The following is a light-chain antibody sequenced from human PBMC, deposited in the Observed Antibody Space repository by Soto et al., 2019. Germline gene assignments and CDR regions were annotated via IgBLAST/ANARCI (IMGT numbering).Light chain of an antibody. CDR2: DVS. V-gene: IGLV2-14*01. CDR3: SSYTSSYVV. Sequence: QSVLTQPASVSGSPGQSITISCTGTSSDVGGYNYVSWYQQHPGKAPKLMIYDVSIRPSGVSNRFSGSKSGNTASLTISGLQAEDEADYYCSSYTSSYVVFGGGTKLTVL. CDR1: SSDVGGYNY. J-gene: IGLJ2*01.